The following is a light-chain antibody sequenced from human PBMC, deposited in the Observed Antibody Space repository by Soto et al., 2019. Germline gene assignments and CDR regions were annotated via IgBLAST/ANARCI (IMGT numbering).Light chain of an antibody. V-gene: IGKV1-5*01. J-gene: IGKJ1*01. CDR1: QSINRR. Sequence: DIQMTQSPSTLSASVGDRVTITCRASQSINRRLAWYQQKPGKAPNLLIYDAPTLESGVPARFSGGDSGTESTLTISSLQPDDFTTFYCQQYNSYPWTFGQGTKVDIK. CDR3: QQYNSYPWT. CDR2: DAP.